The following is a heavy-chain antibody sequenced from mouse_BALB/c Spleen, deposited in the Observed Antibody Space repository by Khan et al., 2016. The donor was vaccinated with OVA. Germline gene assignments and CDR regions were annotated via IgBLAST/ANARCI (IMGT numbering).Heavy chain of an antibody. D-gene: IGHD1-1*01. CDR2: ISYSGRT. CDR3: ARSVTITTGEATDLGY. Sequence: EVQLQESGPGLVKPSQSLSLTCTVTGYSITSDYAWNWIRQFPGNKLEWMGYISYSGRTSYNPSLKSRISITRDTSKNQFFLQLNSVTTEDTATYYCARSVTITTGEATDLGYWGQGTTLTVSS. CDR1: GYSITSDYA. V-gene: IGHV3-2*02. J-gene: IGHJ2*01.